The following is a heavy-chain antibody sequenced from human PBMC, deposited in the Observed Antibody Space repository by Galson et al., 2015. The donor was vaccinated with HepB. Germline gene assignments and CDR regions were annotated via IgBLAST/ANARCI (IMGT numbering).Heavy chain of an antibody. Sequence: LSLTCTVSGGSISSGSYYWSWIRQPAGKGLEWIGRIYTSGSTNYNPSLKSRVTMSVDTSKNQFSLKLSSVTAADTAVYYCASGCLFSSGCSPFDYWGQGTLVTVSS. D-gene: IGHD6-19*01. CDR2: IYTSGST. V-gene: IGHV4-61*02. J-gene: IGHJ4*02. CDR1: GGSISSGSYY. CDR3: ASGCLFSSGCSPFDY.